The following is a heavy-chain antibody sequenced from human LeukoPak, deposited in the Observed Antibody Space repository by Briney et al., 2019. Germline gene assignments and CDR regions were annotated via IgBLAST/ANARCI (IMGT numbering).Heavy chain of an antibody. J-gene: IGHJ4*02. CDR2: INPSGGST. D-gene: IGHD3-22*01. Sequence: ASVKVSCKASGYTFTSYDINWVRQAPGQGLEWMGIINPSGGSTSYAQKFQGRVTMTRDTSTSTVYMELSSLRSEDTAVYYCARSSMIVVVIWDWGQGTLVTVSS. CDR1: GYTFTSYD. V-gene: IGHV1-46*01. CDR3: ARSSMIVVVIWD.